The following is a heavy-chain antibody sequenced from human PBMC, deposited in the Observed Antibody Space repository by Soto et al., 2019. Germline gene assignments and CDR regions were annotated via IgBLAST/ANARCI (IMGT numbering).Heavy chain of an antibody. Sequence: EVQLVESGGGLVQPGGSLKLSCAASGFTFSGSAMHWVRQASGKGLEWVGRIRDKANSYATAYTASVKGRFTISRDDSKNTAYLQMNSRKTEDTAVYYCTGLDCGGDCDFDSWGQGTLVTVSS. CDR2: IRDKANSYAT. CDR1: GFTFSGSA. D-gene: IGHD2-21*02. J-gene: IGHJ4*02. CDR3: TGLDCGGDCDFDS. V-gene: IGHV3-73*02.